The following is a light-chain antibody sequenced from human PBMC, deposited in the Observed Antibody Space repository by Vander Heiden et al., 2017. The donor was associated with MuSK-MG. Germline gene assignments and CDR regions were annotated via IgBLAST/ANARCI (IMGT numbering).Light chain of an antibody. CDR1: QNVNSN. CDR3: QQDNNWPLT. V-gene: IGKV3-15*01. CDR2: GAS. J-gene: IGKJ4*01. Sequence: EIVMTHSPATLSVSLGEWATLSCRASQNVNSNLAWYQQKPGQAPRLVIYGASTRATGIPDRFSGSGSGTEFTLTISSLQSEDFAVYSCQQDNNWPLTFGGGTKVEIK.